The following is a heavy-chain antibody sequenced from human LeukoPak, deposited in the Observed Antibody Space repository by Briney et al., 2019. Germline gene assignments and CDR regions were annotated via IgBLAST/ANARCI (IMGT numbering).Heavy chain of an antibody. CDR3: ARAQQQEGDY. V-gene: IGHV3-30*03. Sequence: GSLRLSCAASGFSFGSYGIHWVRQAPGKGLEWVAVISHEGSKTYYADSVKGRFTISRDNSKNMVYLQMNSLRAEDTAVYYCARAQQQEGDYWGQGTLVTVSS. D-gene: IGHD6-13*01. CDR2: ISHEGSKT. J-gene: IGHJ4*02. CDR1: GFSFGSYG.